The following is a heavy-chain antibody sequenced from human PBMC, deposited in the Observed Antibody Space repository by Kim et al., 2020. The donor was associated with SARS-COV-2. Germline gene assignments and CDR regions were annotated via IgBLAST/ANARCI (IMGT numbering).Heavy chain of an antibody. CDR2: ISGNGDIT. V-gene: IGHV3-23*01. Sequence: GGSLRLSCAASGFTFTNYAMSWVRQAPGKGLEWVSNISGNGDITYYADSVKGRLTISSDNSKNTLYLQMNSLRAEDTAAYFCARGRNDNGDWFDNWGQGTLVTVSS. CDR1: GFTFTNYA. J-gene: IGHJ4*02. D-gene: IGHD3-16*01. CDR3: ARGRNDNGDWFDN.